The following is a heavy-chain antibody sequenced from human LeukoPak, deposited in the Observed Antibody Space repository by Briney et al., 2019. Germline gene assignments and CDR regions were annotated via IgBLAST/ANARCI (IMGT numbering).Heavy chain of an antibody. J-gene: IGHJ6*02. CDR3: AKGDRDFGITGTTEDYGMDV. V-gene: IGHV3-23*01. D-gene: IGHD1-7*01. CDR2: ISGSAGNT. CDR1: GFTFGSYA. Sequence: PGGSLRLSCAASGFTFGSYAMSWVRQAPGKGLEWVSAISGSAGNTYYADSVKGRFTISRDNSKNTPYLQMNSLRAEDTAVYYCAKGDRDFGITGTTEDYGMDVWGQGTTVTVSS.